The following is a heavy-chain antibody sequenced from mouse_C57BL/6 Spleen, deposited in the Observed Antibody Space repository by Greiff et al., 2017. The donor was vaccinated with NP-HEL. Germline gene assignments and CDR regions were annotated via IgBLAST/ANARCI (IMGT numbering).Heavy chain of an antibody. CDR2: INPSTGGT. CDR1: GYSFTGYY. V-gene: IGHV1-42*01. Sequence: EVQLQQSGPELVKPGASVKISCKASGYSFTGYYMNWVKQSPEKSLEWIGEINPSTGGTTYNQKFKAKATLTVDKSSSTAYMQLKSLTSEDSAVYYFATFTTVVGEYAMDYWGQGTSVTVSS. CDR3: ATFTTVVGEYAMDY. D-gene: IGHD1-1*01. J-gene: IGHJ4*01.